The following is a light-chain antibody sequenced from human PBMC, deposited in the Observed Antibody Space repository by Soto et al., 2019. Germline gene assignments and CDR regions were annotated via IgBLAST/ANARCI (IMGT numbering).Light chain of an antibody. J-gene: IGLJ1*01. CDR3: SSYTGSSYV. V-gene: IGLV2-8*01. CDR1: ASDVGDYNY. Sequence: QSALTQPPSASGSPGQSVTISCTGPASDVGDYNYVSWYQQHPGKAPKLMIYEVSKRPSGVPDRFSGSKSGNTASLTVSGLQAEDEANYYCSSYTGSSYVFGTGTKLPS. CDR2: EVS.